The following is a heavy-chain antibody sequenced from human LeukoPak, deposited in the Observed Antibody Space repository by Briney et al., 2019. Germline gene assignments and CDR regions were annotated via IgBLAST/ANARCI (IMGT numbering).Heavy chain of an antibody. Sequence: GGSLRLSCAASGFTFSRYGMHWVRQAPGKGLEWVAFIRYDGSDKYYADSVKGRFTISRDNSKNTLYLQMNSLRAEDTAVYYCAKDRSGFTMIVVVTAPFDLWGRGTLVTVSS. CDR1: GFTFSRYG. J-gene: IGHJ2*01. CDR2: IRYDGSDK. CDR3: AKDRSGFTMIVVVTAPFDL. V-gene: IGHV3-30*02. D-gene: IGHD3-22*01.